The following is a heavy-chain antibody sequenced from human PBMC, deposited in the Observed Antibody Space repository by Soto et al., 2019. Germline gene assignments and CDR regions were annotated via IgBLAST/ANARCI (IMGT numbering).Heavy chain of an antibody. V-gene: IGHV1-3*05. Sequence: QVQLVQSGAEEKKPGASVKVSCKASGYTFTSYAMHWVRQAPGQRLEWMGWINAGSGNTKYSQKFQGRVIITRDTSANTAYMELSSLRSEDTAVYYCARSFVVVTDFDYWGQGTLVTVSS. CDR2: INAGSGNT. CDR3: ARSFVVVTDFDY. D-gene: IGHD2-21*02. J-gene: IGHJ4*02. CDR1: GYTFTSYA.